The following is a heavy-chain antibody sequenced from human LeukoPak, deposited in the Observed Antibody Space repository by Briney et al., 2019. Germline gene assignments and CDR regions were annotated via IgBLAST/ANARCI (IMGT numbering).Heavy chain of an antibody. D-gene: IGHD2-15*01. CDR2: IWSTSDRI. CDR3: ATYCSRRVCNDY. V-gene: IGHV3-48*04. CDR1: GFSFSNYS. Sequence: GGSLRLSCTASGFSFSNYSMTWIRQTPGKGLEWFSSIWSTSDRINYADSVRGRFVTSRDNNKKSLFLQMSGLRVDDTAVYYCATYCSRRVCNDYWGQGTQVTVSS. J-gene: IGHJ4*02.